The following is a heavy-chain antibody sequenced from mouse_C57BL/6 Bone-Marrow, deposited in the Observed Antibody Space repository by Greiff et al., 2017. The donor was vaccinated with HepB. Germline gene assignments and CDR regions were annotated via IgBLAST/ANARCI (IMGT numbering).Heavy chain of an antibody. J-gene: IGHJ3*01. Sequence: QVTLKESGPGILQPSQTLSLTCSFSGFSLSTFGMGVGWIRQPSGKGLEWLAHIWWDDDKYYNPALKSRLTISKDTSKNQVFLKIANVDTADTATYYCALIIYYGSSLGFAYWGQGTLVTVSA. CDR1: GFSLSTFGMG. V-gene: IGHV8-8*01. CDR2: IWWDDDK. D-gene: IGHD1-1*01. CDR3: ALIIYYGSSLGFAY.